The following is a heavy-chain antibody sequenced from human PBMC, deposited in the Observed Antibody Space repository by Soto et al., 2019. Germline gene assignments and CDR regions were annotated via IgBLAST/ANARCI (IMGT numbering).Heavy chain of an antibody. D-gene: IGHD2-2*01. CDR1: GFTFSSYG. V-gene: IGHV3-30*18. J-gene: IGHJ5*02. CDR2: ISYGGSYK. Sequence: QVQLVESGGGVVQPGRSLRLSCAASGFTFSSYGMHWVRQAPCKGLEWVAVISYGGSYKYYADSVKGRFTISRDNSKNPLYRPMNNQRAEDTALYYCAKDNCINTSFYRWCNWCDPWGEGTLFSVFS. CDR3: AKDNCINTSFYRWCNWCDP.